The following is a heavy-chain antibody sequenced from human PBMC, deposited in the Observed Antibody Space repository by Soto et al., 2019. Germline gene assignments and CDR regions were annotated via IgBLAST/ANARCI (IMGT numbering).Heavy chain of an antibody. J-gene: IGHJ1*01. CDR2: VNPSGGST. V-gene: IGHV1-46*01. CDR3: AREENCSGGTCYSEYFHR. Sequence: ASVKVSCKASGYLSTAYSMHWVRLAPGQGLEWMGVVNPSGGSTKYAQNFQGRVTMTRDTSTTTIYMELSSLRSDDTAIYYCAREENCSGGTCYSEYFHRWGQGTLVTVS. D-gene: IGHD2-15*01. CDR1: GYLSTAYS.